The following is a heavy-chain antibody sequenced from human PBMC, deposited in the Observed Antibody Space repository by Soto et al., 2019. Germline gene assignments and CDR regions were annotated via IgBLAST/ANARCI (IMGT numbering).Heavy chain of an antibody. Sequence: SETLSLTCSVSDDSINSDKYYWSWIRQPPGKGLEWIGYIYYSGSTYYNPSLKSRVTISVDTSKNQFSLKLSSVTAADTAVYYCARYAPITMIVVALYYFDYWGQGTLVTVSS. CDR2: IYYSGST. J-gene: IGHJ4*02. V-gene: IGHV4-30-4*01. CDR1: DDSINSDKYY. CDR3: ARYAPITMIVVALYYFDY. D-gene: IGHD3-22*01.